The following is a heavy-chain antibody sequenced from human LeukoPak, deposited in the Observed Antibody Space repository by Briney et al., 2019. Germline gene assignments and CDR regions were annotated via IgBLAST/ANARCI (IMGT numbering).Heavy chain of an antibody. Sequence: SQTLSLTCTVSGGSISSGGYYWSWIRQPPGKGLEWIGDIYYSGSTNYNPSLKSRVTISVDTSKNQFSLKLSSVTAADTAVYYCARRRWAFYDRLAGAFDTWGQGTMVTVSS. CDR3: ARRRWAFYDRLAGAFDT. CDR2: IYYSGST. J-gene: IGHJ3*02. V-gene: IGHV4-61*08. CDR1: GGSISSGGYY. D-gene: IGHD3-22*01.